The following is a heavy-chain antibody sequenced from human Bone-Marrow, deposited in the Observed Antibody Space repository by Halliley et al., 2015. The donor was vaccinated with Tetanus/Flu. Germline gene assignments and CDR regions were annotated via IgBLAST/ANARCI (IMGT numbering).Heavy chain of an antibody. CDR1: GDSIRSSDDY. CDR2: IHYSGAS. D-gene: IGHD4-17*01. CDR3: ARGRKGYGDYGTFDS. V-gene: IGHV4-30-4*01. Sequence: TLSLTCSVAGDSIRSSDDYWNWIRQPPGKGLEWIGYIHYSGASYSNPSLRSRVSLSVDTSGNHFPLNVRSLTAADTAVYYCARGRKGYGDYGTFDSWGLGTLVSVSS. J-gene: IGHJ4*02.